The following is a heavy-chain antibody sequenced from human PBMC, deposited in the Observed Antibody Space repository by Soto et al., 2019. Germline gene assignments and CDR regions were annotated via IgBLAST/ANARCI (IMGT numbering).Heavy chain of an antibody. CDR1: GFTFDDHA. Sequence: EVQLVESGGGLVQPGRSLRLSCAASGFTFDDHAMHWVRQGPGKGLEWVSGISWNSGTIVYADSVKGRFTISRDNTKNPPYLQMDRLRREDTALFYCAKNKKSTGWYFGLDLWGQGTTVTVSS. CDR3: AKNKKSTGWYFGLDL. CDR2: ISWNSGTI. D-gene: IGHD6-19*01. V-gene: IGHV3-9*01. J-gene: IGHJ6*02.